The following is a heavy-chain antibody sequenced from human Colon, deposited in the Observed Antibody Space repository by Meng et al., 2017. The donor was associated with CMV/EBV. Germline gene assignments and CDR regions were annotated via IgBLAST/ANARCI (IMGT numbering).Heavy chain of an antibody. J-gene: IGHJ4*02. D-gene: IGHD6-6*01. Sequence: GESLKISYVASGFTFSTYGMTWVRQAPGKGLEWVALINGDGGSTYYVDSVKGRFTISRDNSKNTLYLQMSSLRDEDTAVYYCARGSDFDFWGQGTLVTVSS. CDR2: INGDGGST. V-gene: IGHV3-23*01. CDR1: GFTFSTYG. CDR3: ARGSDFDF.